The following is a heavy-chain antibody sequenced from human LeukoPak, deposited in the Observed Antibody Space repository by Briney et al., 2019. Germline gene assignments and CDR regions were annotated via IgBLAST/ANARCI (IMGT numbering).Heavy chain of an antibody. CDR3: ARVRIAAAGTGDAFDI. CDR1: GFTFSSYW. D-gene: IGHD6-13*01. J-gene: IGHJ3*02. CDR2: IKQDGSEK. Sequence: GGSLRLSCAASGFTFSSYWMSWVRQAPGKGLEWVANIKQDGSEKYYVDSVKGRFTISRDNAKNSLYLQMNSLRAEDTAVYYCARVRIAAAGTGDAFDIWGQGTMVTVSS. V-gene: IGHV3-7*01.